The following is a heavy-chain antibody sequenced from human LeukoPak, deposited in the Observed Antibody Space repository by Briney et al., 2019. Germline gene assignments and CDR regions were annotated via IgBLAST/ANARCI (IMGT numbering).Heavy chain of an antibody. CDR3: ARGSAVAVIDY. CDR2: INHSGST. J-gene: IGHJ4*02. CDR1: GFTFSSYS. V-gene: IGHV4-34*01. Sequence: GSLRLSCAASGFTFSSYSMNWVRQPPGKGLEWIGEINHSGSTNYNPSLKSRVTISVDTSKNQFSLKLSSVTAADTAVYYCARGSAVAVIDYWGQGTLVTVSS. D-gene: IGHD6-19*01.